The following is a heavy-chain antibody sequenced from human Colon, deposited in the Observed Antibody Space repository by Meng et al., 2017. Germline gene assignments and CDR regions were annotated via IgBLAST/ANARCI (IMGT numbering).Heavy chain of an antibody. Sequence: QLQLRESGQGRVKPSGTLSLTCAVSGVSISTTNWWTWFRQSPGKGLEWIGEIAHTGRTNYNRSLKSRVTVSMDKSKNHFSLNVTSVTAADTAVYYCGTTDINYCPIHYWGQGTLVTVSS. CDR1: GVSISTTNW. CDR2: IAHTGRT. CDR3: GTTDINYCPIHY. D-gene: IGHD1/OR15-1a*01. J-gene: IGHJ4*02. V-gene: IGHV4-4*02.